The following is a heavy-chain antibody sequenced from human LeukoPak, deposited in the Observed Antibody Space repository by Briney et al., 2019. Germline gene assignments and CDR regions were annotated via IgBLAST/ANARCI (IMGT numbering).Heavy chain of an antibody. J-gene: IGHJ4*02. V-gene: IGHV3-23*01. CDR3: AKDPVAGAPSYYFDN. Sequence: GGSLRLSCAASGFTFSSYAVSWVRQAPGKGLEWVSSISGSGGSTYSADSVKGRFTISRDNPKNTLYLQMSSLRPEDTAVYYCAKDPVAGAPSYYFDNWGQGTLVTVSS. CDR2: ISGSGGST. CDR1: GFTFSSYA. D-gene: IGHD6-19*01.